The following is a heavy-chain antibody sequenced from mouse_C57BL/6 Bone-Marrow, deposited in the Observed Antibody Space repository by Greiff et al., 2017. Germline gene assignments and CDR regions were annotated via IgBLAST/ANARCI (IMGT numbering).Heavy chain of an antibody. CDR1: GYTFTSYG. J-gene: IGHJ2*01. CDR2: LYPRSGNT. CDR3: YYGSGQDFDY. D-gene: IGHD1-1*01. V-gene: IGHV1-81*01. Sequence: VQLQQSGAELARPGASVKLSCKASGYTFTSYGISWVKQRTGQGLVWIGELYPRSGNTYYNEKFKGKATLTADKSSSTAYMELRSLTSEDYAVYFCYYGSGQDFDYGGQGTTLTVSS.